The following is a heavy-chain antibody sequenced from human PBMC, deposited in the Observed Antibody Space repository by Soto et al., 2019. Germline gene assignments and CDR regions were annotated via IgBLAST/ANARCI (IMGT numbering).Heavy chain of an antibody. D-gene: IGHD2-2*01. Sequence: SVKVSCKASGGTFSSYAISWVRQAPGQGLEWMGGIIPILGTANYAQKFQGRVTITADESTSTAYMELSSLRSEDTAVYYCARDVIGIVVVPAAKSRYYYGMDVWGQGTTVTVSS. CDR3: ARDVIGIVVVPAAKSRYYYGMDV. CDR2: IIPILGTA. CDR1: GGTFSSYA. J-gene: IGHJ6*02. V-gene: IGHV1-69*13.